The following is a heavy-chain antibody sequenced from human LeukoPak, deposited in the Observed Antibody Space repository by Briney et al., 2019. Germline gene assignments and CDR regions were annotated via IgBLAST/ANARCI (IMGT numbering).Heavy chain of an antibody. Sequence: GGSLRLSCAASGFSFSSYSMNWVRQAPGKGLEWVSSISSSSSDIYYADSVKGRFTISRDNAKNSLYLQMNSLRAEDTAVYYCARKGPQGGYNRGGYFDYWGQGTLVTVSS. CDR3: ARKGPQGGYNRGGYFDY. V-gene: IGHV3-21*01. CDR2: ISSSSSDI. J-gene: IGHJ4*02. D-gene: IGHD5-24*01. CDR1: GFSFSSYS.